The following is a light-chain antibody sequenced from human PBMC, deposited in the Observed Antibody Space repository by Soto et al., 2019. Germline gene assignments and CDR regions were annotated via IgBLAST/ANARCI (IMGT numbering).Light chain of an antibody. CDR3: QQSYSTPPA. V-gene: IGKV1-39*01. J-gene: IGKJ2*01. CDR1: QSISSY. Sequence: DIQMTQSPSSLSASVGDRVTITCRASQSISSYLNWYQQKPGKAPKLLIYAASSLQSGVPSRFSGSVSGTDVTLTISSLQPEDFATYYCQQSYSTPPAFGQGTKLEIK. CDR2: AAS.